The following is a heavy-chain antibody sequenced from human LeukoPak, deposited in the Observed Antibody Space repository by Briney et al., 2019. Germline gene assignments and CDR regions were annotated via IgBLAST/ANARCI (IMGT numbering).Heavy chain of an antibody. V-gene: IGHV4-39*01. J-gene: IGHJ4*02. CDR1: GGSISSSSYY. CDR2: IYYSGST. Sequence: SETLSLTCTVSGGSISSSSYYWGWIRQPPGKGLEWIGSIYYSGSTYYNPSLKSRVTISVDTSKNQFSLKLSSVTAADTAVYYCARAGYYYDSSGYYRLDYWGQGTLVTVSS. CDR3: ARAGYYYDSSGYYRLDY. D-gene: IGHD3-22*01.